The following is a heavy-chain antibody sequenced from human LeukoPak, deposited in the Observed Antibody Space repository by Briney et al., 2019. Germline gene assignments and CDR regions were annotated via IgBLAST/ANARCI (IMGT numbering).Heavy chain of an antibody. Sequence: SETPSLTCTVSGGSISSYYWSWIRQPPGKGLEWIGYIYYSGSTNYNPSLKSRVTISVDTSKNQFSLKLSSVTAADTAVYYCARDRDYGDFDYWGQGTLVTVSS. D-gene: IGHD4-17*01. CDR1: GGSISSYY. V-gene: IGHV4-59*12. CDR3: ARDRDYGDFDY. CDR2: IYYSGST. J-gene: IGHJ4*02.